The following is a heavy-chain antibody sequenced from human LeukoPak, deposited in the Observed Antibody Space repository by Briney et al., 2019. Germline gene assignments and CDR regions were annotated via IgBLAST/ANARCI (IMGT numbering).Heavy chain of an antibody. CDR3: ARGRGYCSSTSCYNYYYYYMDV. Sequence: SETLSLTCAVYGGSFSNYYWTWIRQPPGKGLEWIGEINHSGSTNYNPSLKSRVTISVDTSKNQFSLKLSSVTAADTAVYYCARGRGYCSSTSCYNYYYYYMDVWGKGTTVTVSS. D-gene: IGHD2-2*02. J-gene: IGHJ6*03. CDR2: INHSGST. CDR1: GGSFSNYY. V-gene: IGHV4-34*01.